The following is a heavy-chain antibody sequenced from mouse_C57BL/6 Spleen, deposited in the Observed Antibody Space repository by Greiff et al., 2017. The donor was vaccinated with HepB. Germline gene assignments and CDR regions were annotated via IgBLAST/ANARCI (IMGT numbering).Heavy chain of an antibody. CDR3: ARPITTVRGDYFDY. CDR2: ISSGSSTI. CDR1: GFTFSDYG. V-gene: IGHV5-17*01. Sequence: DVKLVESGGGLVKPGGSLKLSCAASGFTFSDYGMHWVRQAPEKGLEWVAYISSGSSTIYYADTVKGRFTISRDNAKNTLFLQMTSLRSEDTAMYYCARPITTVRGDYFDYWGQGTTLTVSS. D-gene: IGHD1-1*01. J-gene: IGHJ2*01.